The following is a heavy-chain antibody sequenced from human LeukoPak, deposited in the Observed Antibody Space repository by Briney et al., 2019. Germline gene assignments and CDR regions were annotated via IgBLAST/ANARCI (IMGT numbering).Heavy chain of an antibody. CDR1: GFTFSSYA. Sequence: PGGSLRLSCAASGFTFSSYAMSWVRQAPGEGLEWVSAISGSGGSTYYADSVKGRFTISRDNSKNTLYLQMNSLRAEDTAVYYCAKVGAITMIVVVIPGVFDYWGQGTLVTVSS. D-gene: IGHD3-22*01. CDR2: ISGSGGST. V-gene: IGHV3-23*01. J-gene: IGHJ4*02. CDR3: AKVGAITMIVVVIPGVFDY.